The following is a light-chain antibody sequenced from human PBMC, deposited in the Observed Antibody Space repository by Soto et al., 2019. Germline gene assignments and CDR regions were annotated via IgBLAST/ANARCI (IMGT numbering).Light chain of an antibody. J-gene: IGKJ1*01. Sequence: EIVLTQSPGTLSLSPGERATLSCSASQIFIVNYLAWFQQKPGQAPRLLIYGASSRASGIPDRFSGSGSGTDFTLTISRLEPEDFAVYYCQQYGFSLRTFGQGTKVDIK. CDR3: QQYGFSLRT. CDR2: GAS. CDR1: QIFIVNY. V-gene: IGKV3-20*01.